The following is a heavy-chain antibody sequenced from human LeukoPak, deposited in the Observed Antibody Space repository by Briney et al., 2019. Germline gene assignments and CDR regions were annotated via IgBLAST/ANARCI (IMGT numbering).Heavy chain of an antibody. Sequence: PGGSLRLSCAASGFTFSSYSTNWVRQAPGKGLEWVSSISSSSSYIYYADSVKGRFTISRDNAKNSLYLQMNSLRAEDTAVYYCARDKEYSSSSPDYWGQGTLVTVSS. CDR2: ISSSSSYI. D-gene: IGHD6-13*01. CDR1: GFTFSSYS. J-gene: IGHJ4*02. CDR3: ARDKEYSSSSPDY. V-gene: IGHV3-21*01.